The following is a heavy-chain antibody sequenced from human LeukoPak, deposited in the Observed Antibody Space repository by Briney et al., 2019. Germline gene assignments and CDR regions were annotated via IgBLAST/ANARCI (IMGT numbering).Heavy chain of an antibody. Sequence: SVKVSCKASRGTFSSYAISWVRQAPGQGLEWMGGIIPIFGTANYAQKLQGRVTITTDESTSTAYMELSSLRSEDTAVYYCARGANYYDSSGYYSLWGQGTLVTVSS. J-gene: IGHJ4*02. CDR3: ARGANYYDSSGYYSL. CDR1: RGTFSSYA. CDR2: IIPIFGTA. V-gene: IGHV1-69*05. D-gene: IGHD3-22*01.